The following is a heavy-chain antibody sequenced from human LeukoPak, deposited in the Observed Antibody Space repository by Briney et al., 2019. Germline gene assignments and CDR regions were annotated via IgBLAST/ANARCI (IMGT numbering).Heavy chain of an antibody. V-gene: IGHV3-48*02. D-gene: IGHD6-13*01. CDR3: AREGAAAGSTFDN. CDR1: GFTFSSYS. J-gene: IGHJ4*02. CDR2: ISSSSSVT. Sequence: GGSLRLSCAASGFTFSSYSMNSVRQAPGTGLEWISYISSSSSVTYYADSVKCRFTISRDNAKNSLYLQMNSLRHEDTAVYYCAREGAAAGSTFDNWGQGTLVTVSS.